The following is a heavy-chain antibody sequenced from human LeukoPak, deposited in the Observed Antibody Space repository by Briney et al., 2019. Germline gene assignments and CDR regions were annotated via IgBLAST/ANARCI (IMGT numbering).Heavy chain of an antibody. V-gene: IGHV4-59*01. D-gene: IGHD5-18*01. CDR3: ARSGHSYGTYYFDY. CDR1: GGSISSYY. J-gene: IGHJ4*02. Sequence: SETLSLTCTVSGGSISSYYWSWIRQPPGKGLEWIGYIYYSGGTYYNPSLKGRVTISVDSAKNQFSLKLSSVTAADTAVYYCARSGHSYGTYYFDYWGPRSLVIVSS. CDR2: IYYSGGT.